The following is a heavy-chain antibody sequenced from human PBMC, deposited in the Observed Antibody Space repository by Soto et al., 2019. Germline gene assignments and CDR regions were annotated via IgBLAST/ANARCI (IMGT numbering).Heavy chain of an antibody. D-gene: IGHD3-16*02. CDR1: RGSFSSSG. CDR2: IIPVLGPP. V-gene: IGHV1-69*11. CDR3: AAAGSIYINRGDFDI. J-gene: IGHJ3*02. Sequence: QMQVVQSGAELNKPGSSVKFSCQAARGSFSSSGIAWVRPAPGQGLEWMGRIIPVLGPPNYAHRFQGRVTMSVDASRSTAYMELSGLRSEDTALYYCAAAGSIYINRGDFDIGGQWTMVIVSS.